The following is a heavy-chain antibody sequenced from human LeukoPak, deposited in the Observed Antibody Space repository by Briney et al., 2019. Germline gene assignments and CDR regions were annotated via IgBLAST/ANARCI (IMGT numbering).Heavy chain of an antibody. D-gene: IGHD2-2*01. Sequence: GGSLRLSCAASRFTFSSYGMHWVRQAPGNGLEWVALISYDGSNKYYTDSVKGRFTISRDNSKNTLYLQMNSLRAEDTAVYYCAKGGRYCSSTNCDWSHWGQGTLVTVSS. J-gene: IGHJ4*02. V-gene: IGHV3-30*18. CDR3: AKGGRYCSSTNCDWSH. CDR1: RFTFSSYG. CDR2: ISYDGSNK.